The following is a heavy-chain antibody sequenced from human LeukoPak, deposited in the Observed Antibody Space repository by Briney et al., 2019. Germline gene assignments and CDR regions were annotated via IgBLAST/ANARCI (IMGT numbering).Heavy chain of an antibody. V-gene: IGHV3-66*01. CDR1: GFTFSSYA. Sequence: GGSLRLSCVASGFTFSSYAMSWVRQAPGKGLEWVSIIYSDSTTDYADSVKGGFTISRDSSKNSLYLQLNSLRAEDTAVYYCARGGIWGHAFDIWGQGTVVTVSS. J-gene: IGHJ3*02. D-gene: IGHD2-15*01. CDR3: ARGGIWGHAFDI. CDR2: IYSDSTT.